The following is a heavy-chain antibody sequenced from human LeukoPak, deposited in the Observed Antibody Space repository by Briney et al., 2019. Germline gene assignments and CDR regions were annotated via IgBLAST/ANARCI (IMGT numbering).Heavy chain of an antibody. V-gene: IGHV4-34*01. D-gene: IGHD2-15*01. CDR2: INHSGST. CDR1: GGSFSAYY. CDR3: ASLVVVAGIGY. J-gene: IGHJ4*02. Sequence: SETLSLTCAVYGGSFSAYYWSWIRQPPGKGLEWIGEINHSGSTNYNPSLKSRVTISVDTSKNQFSLKLSSVTAADTAVYYCASLVVVAGIGYWGQGTLVTVSS.